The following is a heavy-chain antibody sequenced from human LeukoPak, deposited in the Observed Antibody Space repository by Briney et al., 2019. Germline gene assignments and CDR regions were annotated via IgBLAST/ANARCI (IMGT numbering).Heavy chain of an antibody. Sequence: SETLSLTCTVSGGSISIYYWSWIRQPAGKGLEWIGRIYTSGSTNYNPSLKSRVTMSVDTSKNQFSLKLSSVTAADTAVYYCACSGSYYSNWFDPWGQGTLVTVSS. J-gene: IGHJ5*02. V-gene: IGHV4-4*07. CDR2: IYTSGST. CDR1: GGSISIYY. D-gene: IGHD3-10*02. CDR3: ACSGSYYSNWFDP.